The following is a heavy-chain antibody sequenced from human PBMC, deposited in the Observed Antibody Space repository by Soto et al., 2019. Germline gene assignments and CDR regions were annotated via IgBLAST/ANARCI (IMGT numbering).Heavy chain of an antibody. Sequence: QALLVQSGAEVKKPGASVKVSCKASGYMFSNYGISWVRQAPGQGLEWMGWISAYNGNTHYEQKFEDRVTMTADTSTSTAYMEVRSLTSDDTAVYFCARVVPEQLLGYYYYYYMDVWGEGTTVTVSS. CDR1: GYMFSNYG. J-gene: IGHJ6*03. CDR2: ISAYNGNT. V-gene: IGHV1-18*01. CDR3: ARVVPEQLLGYYYYYYMDV. D-gene: IGHD6-13*01.